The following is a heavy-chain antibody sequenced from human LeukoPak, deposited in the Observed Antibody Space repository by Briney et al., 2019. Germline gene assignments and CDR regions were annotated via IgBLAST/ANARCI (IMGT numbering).Heavy chain of an antibody. CDR2: IIGSGAMT. V-gene: IGHV3-23*01. J-gene: IGHJ4*02. CDR3: AKDLSWLGLGY. D-gene: IGHD6-19*01. Sequence: PGGTLRLSCAASGVSFSNYGMNWVRQAPGKGLEWVSGIIGSGAMTYYADSVKGRFTISRDNSKNTVYLQMNSLRADDTAVYYCAKDLSWLGLGYWGQGTLVTVSS. CDR1: GVSFSNYG.